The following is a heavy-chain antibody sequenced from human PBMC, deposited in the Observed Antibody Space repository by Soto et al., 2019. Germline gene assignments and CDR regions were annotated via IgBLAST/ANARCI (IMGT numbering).Heavy chain of an antibody. CDR3: AKDKVTYYDILTGYSHNWFDP. J-gene: IGHJ5*02. CDR1: GFTFSSYA. Sequence: GGSLRLSCAASGFTFSSYAMSWVRQAPGKGLEWVSAISGSGGSTYYADSVKGRFTISRDNSKNTLYLQMNSLRAEDTAVYYCAKDKVTYYDILTGYSHNWFDPWGQGTLVTVSS. CDR2: ISGSGGST. V-gene: IGHV3-23*01. D-gene: IGHD3-9*01.